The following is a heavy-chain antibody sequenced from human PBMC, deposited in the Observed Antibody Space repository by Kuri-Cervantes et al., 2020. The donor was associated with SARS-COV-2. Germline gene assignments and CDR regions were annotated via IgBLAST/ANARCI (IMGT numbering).Heavy chain of an antibody. CDR2: IYTSGST. J-gene: IGHJ5*02. V-gene: IGHV4-4*07. Sequence: GSLRLSCTVSGGSISSYYWSWIRQPAGKGLEWIGRIYTSGSTNYNPSLKSRVTMSVYTSKNQFSLKLSAVTAADTALYYCARGVWFDPWGQGTLVTVSS. CDR1: GGSISSYY. CDR3: ARGVWFDP.